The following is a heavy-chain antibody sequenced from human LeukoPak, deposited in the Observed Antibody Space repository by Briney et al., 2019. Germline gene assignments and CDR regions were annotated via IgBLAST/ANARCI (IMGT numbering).Heavy chain of an antibody. V-gene: IGHV3-21*01. J-gene: IGHJ4*02. Sequence: PGGSLRLSCAASGFTFSSYSMNWVRQAPGKGLEWVSSISSSSYIYYADSVKGRFTISRDNAKNSLYLQMNSLRAEDTAVYYCATYSIAAAGTDYWGQGTLVTVSS. CDR1: GFTFSSYS. CDR3: ATYSIAAAGTDY. CDR2: ISSSSYI. D-gene: IGHD6-13*01.